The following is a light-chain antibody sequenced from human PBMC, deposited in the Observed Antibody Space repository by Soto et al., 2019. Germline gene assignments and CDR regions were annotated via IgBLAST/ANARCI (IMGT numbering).Light chain of an antibody. CDR2: DVS. Sequence: DIQVTQSPSTLSASVGDRVTITCRASQNINNWLAWYQQKPGKAPKFLIYDVSSFESGVPSRFSGSGSGTEFTLTISSLQPDDSATYYCQQYSSYPLTFGQGTTVDIK. J-gene: IGKJ2*01. V-gene: IGKV1-5*01. CDR1: QNINNW. CDR3: QQYSSYPLT.